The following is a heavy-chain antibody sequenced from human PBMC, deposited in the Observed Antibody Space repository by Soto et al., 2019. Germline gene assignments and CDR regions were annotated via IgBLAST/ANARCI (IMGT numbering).Heavy chain of an antibody. CDR1: GGSISSSNW. CDR2: IYHSGST. CDR3: XXXXGXYYYGMDV. Sequence: QVQLQESGPGLVKPSGTLSLTCAVSGGSISSSNWWSWVRQPPGKGLEWIGEIYHSGSTNYNTSLXXXXXXXXXXXXXXXXXXXXXXXXXXXXVYXXXXXXGXYYYGMDVWGQGTTVTVSS. V-gene: IGHV4-4*02. J-gene: IGHJ6*02.